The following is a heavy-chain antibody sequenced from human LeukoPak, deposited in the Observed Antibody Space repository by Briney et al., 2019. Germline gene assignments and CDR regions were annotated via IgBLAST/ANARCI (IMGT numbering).Heavy chain of an antibody. CDR1: AFTFSSYA. D-gene: IGHD5-24*01. CDR3: AKDVAPLTWLQEPGAFDI. J-gene: IGHJ3*02. Sequence: GGSLRLSCVASAFTFSSYAMSWVRQPPGKGLEWVSAISTSGGSTYYADSVKGPFTISRDNSKNTLYVQMNSLRADDTAVYYCAKDVAPLTWLQEPGAFDIWGQGTMVTVSS. CDR2: ISTSGGST. V-gene: IGHV3-23*01.